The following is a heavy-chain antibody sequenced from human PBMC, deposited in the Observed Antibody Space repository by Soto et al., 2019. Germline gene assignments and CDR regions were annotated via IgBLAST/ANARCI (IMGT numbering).Heavy chain of an antibody. V-gene: IGHV3-30*18. CDR1: GFTFSSYG. J-gene: IGHJ6*03. CDR3: AKDHSRIAAAGTEYYYYYMDV. D-gene: IGHD6-13*01. CDR2: ISYDGSNK. Sequence: GGSLRLSCAASGFTFSSYGMHWVRQAPGKGLEWVAVISYDGSNKYYADSVKGRFTISRDNSKNTLYLQMNSLRAEDTAVYYCAKDHSRIAAAGTEYYYYYMDVWGKGTTVTVSS.